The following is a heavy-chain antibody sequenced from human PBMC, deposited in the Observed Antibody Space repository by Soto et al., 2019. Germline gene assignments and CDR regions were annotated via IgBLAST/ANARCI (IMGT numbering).Heavy chain of an antibody. D-gene: IGHD3-10*01. Sequence: GGSLRLSCAASGFTFRTHGMHWVRQAPGKGLEWVSSISSSSSYIYYADSVKGRFTISRDNAKNSLYLQMNSLRAEDTAVYYCARGLYGSGSYYSPTIDYWGQGTLVTVSS. CDR1: GFTFRTHG. CDR2: ISSSSSYI. CDR3: ARGLYGSGSYYSPTIDY. J-gene: IGHJ4*02. V-gene: IGHV3-21*01.